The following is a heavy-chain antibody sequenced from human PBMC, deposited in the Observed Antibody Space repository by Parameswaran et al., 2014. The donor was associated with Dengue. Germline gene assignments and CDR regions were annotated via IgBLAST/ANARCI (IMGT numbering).Heavy chain of an antibody. CDR3: AREDVVVVAATPGLLMY. J-gene: IGHJ4*02. Sequence: WIRQPPGKGLEWIGSIYYSGSTYYNPSLKSRVTISVDTSKNQFSLKLSSVTAADTAVYYCAREDVVVVAATPGLLMYWGQGTLVTVSS. D-gene: IGHD2-15*01. V-gene: IGHV4-39*02. CDR2: IYYSGST.